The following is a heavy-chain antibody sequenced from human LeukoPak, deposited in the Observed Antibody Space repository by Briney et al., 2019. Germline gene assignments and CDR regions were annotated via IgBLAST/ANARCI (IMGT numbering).Heavy chain of an antibody. D-gene: IGHD2-2*01. CDR1: GFTFSSYG. CDR3: AKLEYCSSTSCQSGRAAFDI. V-gene: IGHV3-30*18. Sequence: GGSLRLSCAASGFTFSSYGMHWGRQAPGKGLEREAAISYGGSNKYYADSVKGRFTISRDNSKNTLYLQMNSLRAEDTAVYYCAKLEYCSSTSCQSGRAAFDIWGQGTMVTVSS. J-gene: IGHJ3*02. CDR2: ISYGGSNK.